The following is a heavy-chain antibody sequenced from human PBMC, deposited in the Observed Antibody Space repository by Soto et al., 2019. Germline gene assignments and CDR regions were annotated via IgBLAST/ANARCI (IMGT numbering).Heavy chain of an antibody. CDR3: AREDFSSGLDY. D-gene: IGHD3-3*01. CDR2: MSDSGST. J-gene: IGHJ4*02. Sequence: TLSLTCTVSGGSVSSGRYYWSWIRQPPGKGLEWIGYMSDSGSTNYNPSLKSRVSISVDTSQNDFSLKLSSVTSADTAVFYCAREDFSSGLDYWGQGMLVTVSS. V-gene: IGHV4-61*03. CDR1: GGSVSSGRYY.